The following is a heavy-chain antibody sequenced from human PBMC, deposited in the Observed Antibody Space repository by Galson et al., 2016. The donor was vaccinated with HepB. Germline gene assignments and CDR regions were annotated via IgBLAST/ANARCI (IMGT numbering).Heavy chain of an antibody. CDR2: INGRGDS. Sequence: LSLTCGVYGGTISGYFWTWIRQPPGKGLEWVGQINGRGDSSYSPSLKSRVTISVDTSKNQFSLNLRSVTAADTAVYYCARNFGKSQGYWGQGALVTVSS. CDR3: ARNFGKSQGY. J-gene: IGHJ4*02. V-gene: IGHV4-34*01. D-gene: IGHD3-10*01. CDR1: GGTISGYF.